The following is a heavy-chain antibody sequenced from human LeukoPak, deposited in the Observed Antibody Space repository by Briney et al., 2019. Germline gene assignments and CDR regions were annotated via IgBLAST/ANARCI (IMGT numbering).Heavy chain of an antibody. D-gene: IGHD3-9*01. CDR1: GFTFSSYS. Sequence: GGSLRLSCAASGFTFSSYSMNWVRQAPGKGLEWVSSISSSSYIYYADSVKGRFTISRDNAKNSLYLQMNSLRAEDTAVYYCARDRSHYDILTGGYYYYGMDVWGQGTTVTVSS. CDR3: ARDRSHYDILTGGYYYYGMDV. V-gene: IGHV3-21*01. J-gene: IGHJ6*02. CDR2: ISSSSYI.